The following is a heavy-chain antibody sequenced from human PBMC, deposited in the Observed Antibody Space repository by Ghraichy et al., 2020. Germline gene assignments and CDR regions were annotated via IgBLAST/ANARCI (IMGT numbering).Heavy chain of an antibody. CDR3: AKGDIVVVTAHSDY. V-gene: IGHV3-23*01. J-gene: IGHJ4*02. CDR1: GFTFSSYA. CDR2: ISGSGGST. D-gene: IGHD2-21*02. Sequence: GGSLRLSCAASGFTFSSYAMSWVRQAPGKGLEWVSAISGSGGSTYYADSVKGRFTISRDNSKNTLYLQMNSLRAEDTAVYYCAKGDIVVVTAHSDYWGQGTLVTVSS.